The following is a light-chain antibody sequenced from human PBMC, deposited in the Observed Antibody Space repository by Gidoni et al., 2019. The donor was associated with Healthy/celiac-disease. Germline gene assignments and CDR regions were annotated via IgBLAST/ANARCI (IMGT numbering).Light chain of an antibody. V-gene: IGLV7-46*01. CDR2: DPS. CDR3: LLSYSVYVV. J-gene: IGLJ2*01. CDR1: TGAVTSGHY. Sequence: QALVTQEPSLTVSPGGTVTLTCGSSTGAVTSGHYPYWFQQKPGQAPRTLIYDPSNKHSWTPARFSGSLLGGKAALTLSGAQPEDEAEYYCLLSYSVYVVSGGGTKLTVL.